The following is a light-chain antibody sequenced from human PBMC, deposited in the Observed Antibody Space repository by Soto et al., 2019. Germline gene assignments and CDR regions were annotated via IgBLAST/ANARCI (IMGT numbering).Light chain of an antibody. CDR2: GVY. CDR1: QSVSSN. CDR3: QQYHSWPPRT. Sequence: EIVMTQSPTILSVSPGERATLSCRASQSVSSNLAWYQQKPGQAPRLLIYGVYTRAPGIPGRFSGSGSGKEFTLTISSLQSEDFAVYYCQQYHSWPPRTFGQGTKVDIK. V-gene: IGKV3-15*01. J-gene: IGKJ1*01.